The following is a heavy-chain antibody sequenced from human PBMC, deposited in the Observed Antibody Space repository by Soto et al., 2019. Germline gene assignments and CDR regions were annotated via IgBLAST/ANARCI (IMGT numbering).Heavy chain of an antibody. Sequence: PSETLSLTCSVSGGSISPYYWSWIRQSPGKGLEWIGYIYSRGSTNYSPSLKSRVTVSLDTSKNQFSLKVAYVTAADTAVYFCARGKPSGYRLGPRNPVYYGLDGWGPGTT. CDR3: ARGKPSGYRLGPRNPVYYGLDG. CDR2: IYSRGST. V-gene: IGHV4-59*12. J-gene: IGHJ6*02. CDR1: GGSISPYY. D-gene: IGHD5-18*01.